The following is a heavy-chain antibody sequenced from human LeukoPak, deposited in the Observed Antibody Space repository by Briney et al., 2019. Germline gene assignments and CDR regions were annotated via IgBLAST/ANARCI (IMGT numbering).Heavy chain of an antibody. V-gene: IGHV4-39*01. CDR3: ARGLGGFLSTWIQPSRYFDL. CDR1: GGSISSTNYY. J-gene: IGHJ2*01. CDR2: IYYSGNA. Sequence: SETLSLTCTVSGGSISSTNYYWGWIRQPPGKGLEWIGSIYYSGNAYYTPSLKSRVTISVDTSKNQFSLKLSSVTAADTAVYYCARGLGGFLSTWIQPSRYFDLWGRGTLVTVSS. D-gene: IGHD5-18*01.